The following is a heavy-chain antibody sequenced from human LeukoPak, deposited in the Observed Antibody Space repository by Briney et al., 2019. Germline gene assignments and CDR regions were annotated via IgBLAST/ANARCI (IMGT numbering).Heavy chain of an antibody. J-gene: IGHJ4*02. D-gene: IGHD3-3*01. V-gene: IGHV3-23*01. CDR2: ISGSGGST. Sequence: GGSLRLSCAASGFTFSSYAMSWVRQAPGKGLEWVSAISGSGGSTYYADSVKGRFTISRDNAKNSLYLQMNSLRAEDTAFYYCAKAELGVDTFFDYWGQGTLVTVSS. CDR3: AKAELGVDTFFDY. CDR1: GFTFSSYA.